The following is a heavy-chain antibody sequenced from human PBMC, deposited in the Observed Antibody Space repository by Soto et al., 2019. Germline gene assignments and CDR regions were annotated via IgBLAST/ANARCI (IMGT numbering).Heavy chain of an antibody. V-gene: IGHV3-73*01. D-gene: IGHD4-17*01. CDR2: IRGRSKKFAT. CDR1: GFNFSDSA. Sequence: EVQLVESGGGLVQPGGSLKVSCAGLGFNFSDSALHWVRQPSGKGLEWIGRIRGRSKKFATSYATSVRGRFSLSRDDSKNTAYLQMNSQSDDDTGVYFCTGRGGDSLQDIWGQGTLVTVSS. CDR3: TGRGGDSLQDI. J-gene: IGHJ4*02.